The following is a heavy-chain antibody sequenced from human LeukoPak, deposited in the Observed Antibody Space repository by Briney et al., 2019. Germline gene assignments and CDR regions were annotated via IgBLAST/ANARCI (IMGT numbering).Heavy chain of an antibody. CDR2: ISGSGGST. CDR3: VKDLFPLGVVIRLFDY. D-gene: IGHD3-3*01. Sequence: GGSLRLSCAASGFTFSSYAMSWVRQAPGKGLEWVSAISGSGGSTYYADSVKGRFTISRDNSKNTLYLQMNSLRAEDTAVYYCVKDLFPLGVVIRLFDYWGQGTLVTVSS. CDR1: GFTFSSYA. J-gene: IGHJ4*02. V-gene: IGHV3-23*01.